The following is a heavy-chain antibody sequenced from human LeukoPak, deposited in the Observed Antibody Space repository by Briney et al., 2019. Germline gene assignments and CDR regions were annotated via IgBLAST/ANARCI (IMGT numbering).Heavy chain of an antibody. CDR3: AHRPYCSGGSCYSDWFDP. Sequence: SGPTLVKPPQTLTLTCTFSGFSLSTSGVGVGWIRQPPGKALEWLALIYWDDDKRYSPSLKSRLTITKDTSKNQVVLTMTNMDPVDTATYYCAHRPYCSGGSCYSDWFDPWGQGTLVTVSS. CDR2: IYWDDDK. CDR1: GFSLSTSGVG. V-gene: IGHV2-5*02. D-gene: IGHD2-15*01. J-gene: IGHJ5*02.